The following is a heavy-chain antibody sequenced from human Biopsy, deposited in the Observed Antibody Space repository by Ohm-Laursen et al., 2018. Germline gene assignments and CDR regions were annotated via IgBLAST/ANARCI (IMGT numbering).Heavy chain of an antibody. Sequence: SSVKVSCKASGGTFSSYAISWVRQAPGQGLEWMGGIIPIFGTANYAQKFQGRVTITADESTSTAYMELSSLRSEDTAVYYCASRPNCGGDCSSGFDYWGQGTLVTVSS. CDR3: ASRPNCGGDCSSGFDY. V-gene: IGHV1-69*01. CDR2: IIPIFGTA. CDR1: GGTFSSYA. J-gene: IGHJ4*02. D-gene: IGHD2-21*02.